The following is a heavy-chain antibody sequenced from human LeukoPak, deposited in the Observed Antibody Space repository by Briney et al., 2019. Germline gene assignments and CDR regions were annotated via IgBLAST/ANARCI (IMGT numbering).Heavy chain of an antibody. V-gene: IGHV3-23*01. CDR1: GFTFSSYA. D-gene: IGHD2/OR15-2a*01. Sequence: SGGSLRLSCAASGFTFSSYAMSWVRQAPGKGLEWVSAISGSGGSTYYADSVKGRFTISRDNSKNTLYLQMNSLRAEDTAVYYCAKGFGGRSGSMHYWGQGTLVTVSS. J-gene: IGHJ4*02. CDR2: ISGSGGST. CDR3: AKGFGGRSGSMHY.